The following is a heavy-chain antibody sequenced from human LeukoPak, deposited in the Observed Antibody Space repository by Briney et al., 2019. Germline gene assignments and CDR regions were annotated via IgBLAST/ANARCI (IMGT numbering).Heavy chain of an antibody. D-gene: IGHD5-12*01. CDR1: GGSFSGYY. V-gene: IGHV4-34*01. J-gene: IGHJ4*02. Sequence: TTSETLSHTCAVYGGSFSGYYWSWIRQPPGKGLEWIGEINHSGSTNYNPSLKSRVTISVDTSKNQFSLKLSSVTAADTAVYYCARGYSGQDYWGQGTLVTVSS. CDR3: ARGYSGQDY. CDR2: INHSGST.